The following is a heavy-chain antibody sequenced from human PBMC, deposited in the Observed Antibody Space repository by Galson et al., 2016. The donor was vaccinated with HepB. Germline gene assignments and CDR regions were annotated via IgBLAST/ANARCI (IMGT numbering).Heavy chain of an antibody. D-gene: IGHD3-16*01. CDR3: ARFIPLGY. CDR1: GFTVSDNY. J-gene: IGHJ4*02. Sequence: SLRLSCAASGFTVSDNYMSWVRQAPGKGLEWVSVIYRGGTTYYADSVKGRFTISRDHSKNTMYLQMNSLRAEDTAVYYCARFIPLGYWGQGTLVTVSS. V-gene: IGHV3-53*01. CDR2: IYRGGTT.